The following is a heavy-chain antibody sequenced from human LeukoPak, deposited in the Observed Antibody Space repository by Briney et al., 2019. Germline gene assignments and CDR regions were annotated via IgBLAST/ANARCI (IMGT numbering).Heavy chain of an antibody. V-gene: IGHV1-2*06. Sequence: GASVKVSCKASGYTFTGYYMHWVRQAPGQGLEWMGRINPNSGGTNYAQKFQGRVTMTGDTSISTAYMELSRLRSDDTAVYYCARDRKGITMVRGVIHNWFDPWGQGTLVTVSS. CDR2: INPNSGGT. CDR1: GYTFTGYY. D-gene: IGHD3-10*01. CDR3: ARDRKGITMVRGVIHNWFDP. J-gene: IGHJ5*02.